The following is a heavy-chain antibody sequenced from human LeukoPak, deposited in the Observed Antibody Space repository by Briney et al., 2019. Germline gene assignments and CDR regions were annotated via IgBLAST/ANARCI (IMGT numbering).Heavy chain of an antibody. D-gene: IGHD4-11*01. CDR2: INHSGST. CDR1: GGSFSGYY. Sequence: PSETLSLTCAVYGGSFSGYYWSWIRQPPGKGLEWIGGINHSGSTNYNPSLKSRVTISVDTSKNQFSLKLSSVTAADTAVYYCASLGYSNYNYYGMDVWGQGTTVTVSS. CDR3: ASLGYSNYNYYGMDV. V-gene: IGHV4-34*01. J-gene: IGHJ6*02.